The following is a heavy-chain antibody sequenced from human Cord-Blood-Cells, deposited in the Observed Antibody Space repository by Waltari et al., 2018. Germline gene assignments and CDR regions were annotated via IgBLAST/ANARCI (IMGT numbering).Heavy chain of an antibody. CDR2: INPSGGST. J-gene: IGHJ6*02. CDR3: ARDAPLLYCSGGSCYSYYYYYGMDV. D-gene: IGHD2-15*01. Sequence: QVQLVQSGAEVKKPGASVKVSCKASGYTFTSYYMHWVRQAPGQGLEWMGIINPSGGSTSYAQKFQGRVTMTRDTSTSTVYMELSSLRSEDTAVYYCARDAPLLYCSGGSCYSYYYYYGMDVWGQGTTVTVSS. V-gene: IGHV1-46*01. CDR1: GYTFTSYY.